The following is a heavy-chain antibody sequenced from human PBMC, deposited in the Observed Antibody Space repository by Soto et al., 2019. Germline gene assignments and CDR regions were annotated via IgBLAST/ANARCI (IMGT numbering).Heavy chain of an antibody. CDR1: GGSISSYY. J-gene: IGHJ6*03. CDR2: IYYSGST. CDR3: ARAVGGSVYCSSTSCASSYYMDV. V-gene: IGHV4-59*01. Sequence: QVQLQESGPGLVKPSETLSLTCTVSGGSISSYYWSWIRQPPGQGLEWIGYIYYSGSTNYNPSLKGRGTLSVDTSKNQFSLKLSSVTAADTAVYYCARAVGGSVYCSSTSCASSYYMDVWGKGTTVTVSS. D-gene: IGHD2-2*01.